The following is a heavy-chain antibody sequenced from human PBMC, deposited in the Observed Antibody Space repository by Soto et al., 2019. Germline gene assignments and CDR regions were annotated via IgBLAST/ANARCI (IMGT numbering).Heavy chain of an antibody. Sequence: GGSLRLSCXASEFTFSNYAMSWVRQAPGKGLEWVSAISYGGGTTYYADSVKGRFTISRDNSKNTLYLQMNSLRAEDTAVYYCAKNPGYYYDSTGYHFDYWGQGTLVTVSS. CDR2: ISYGGGTT. J-gene: IGHJ4*02. CDR1: EFTFSNYA. V-gene: IGHV3-23*01. CDR3: AKNPGYYYDSTGYHFDY. D-gene: IGHD3-22*01.